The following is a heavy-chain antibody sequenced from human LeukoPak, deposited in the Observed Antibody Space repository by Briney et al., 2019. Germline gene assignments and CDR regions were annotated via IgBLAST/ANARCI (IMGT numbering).Heavy chain of an antibody. CDR3: AKEITMVRGAGSMIDY. D-gene: IGHD3-10*01. Sequence: GGSLRLSCAASGFTFSSYWMSWVRQAPGKGLEWVANIKQDGSGKYYVDSVKGRFTISRDNAKNSLYLQMNSLRAEDTAVYYCAKEITMVRGAGSMIDYWGQGTLVTVSS. V-gene: IGHV3-7*01. J-gene: IGHJ4*02. CDR1: GFTFSSYW. CDR2: IKQDGSGK.